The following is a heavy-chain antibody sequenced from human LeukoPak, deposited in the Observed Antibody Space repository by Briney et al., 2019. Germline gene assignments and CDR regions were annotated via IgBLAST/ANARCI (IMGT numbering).Heavy chain of an antibody. CDR1: GFTFSSYS. CDR3: ARDREKLRYFDGPSGSHPRGWFDP. V-gene: IGHV3-48*01. Sequence: GGSLRLSCAASGFTFSSYSMNWVRQAPGKGLEWVSYISSSSSTIYYADSVKGRFTISRDNAKNSLYLQMNSLRAEDTAVYYCARDREKLRYFDGPSGSHPRGWFDPWGQGTLVTVSS. CDR2: ISSSSSTI. J-gene: IGHJ5*02. D-gene: IGHD3-9*01.